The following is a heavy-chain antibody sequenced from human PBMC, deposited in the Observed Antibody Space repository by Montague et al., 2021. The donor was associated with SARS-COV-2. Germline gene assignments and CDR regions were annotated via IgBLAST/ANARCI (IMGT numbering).Heavy chain of an antibody. CDR3: ARSPEPMIILIITSLNWYFDL. Sequence: TLFLTCTVSGGSISSGGYYWSWIRQHPGKGLEWIGYIYYSGSTXYKPSLKSRVTISVDTSKNQFSLKMSSVTAADTAVYYCARSPEPMIILIITSLNWYFDLWGRGTLVTVSS. CDR2: IYYSGST. V-gene: IGHV4-31*03. J-gene: IGHJ2*01. D-gene: IGHD3-22*01. CDR1: GGSISSGGYY.